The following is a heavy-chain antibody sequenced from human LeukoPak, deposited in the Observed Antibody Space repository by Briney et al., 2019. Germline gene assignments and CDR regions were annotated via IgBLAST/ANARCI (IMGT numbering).Heavy chain of an antibody. J-gene: IGHJ5*02. Sequence: PGGSLRLSCAASGFTFRNYWMHWVRQAPGKGLVWVSRINIDGSTRYADSVEGRFTISRDNAKNTLYLQMNSLRAEDTAVYYCARAGGSGWFDPWGQGTLVTVSP. V-gene: IGHV3-74*01. D-gene: IGHD3-10*01. CDR1: GFTFRNYW. CDR2: INIDGST. CDR3: ARAGGSGWFDP.